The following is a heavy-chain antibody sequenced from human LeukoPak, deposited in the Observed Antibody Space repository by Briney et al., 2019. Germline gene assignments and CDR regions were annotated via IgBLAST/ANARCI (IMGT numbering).Heavy chain of an antibody. D-gene: IGHD3-10*01. CDR1: GYSISSGYY. CDR3: ARVIYVWFGEPRYYFDY. Sequence: SETLSLTCAVSGYSISSGYYWGWIRQPPGKGLEWIGSIYHSGSTYYNPSLKSRVTISVDTSKNQFSLKLSSVTAADTAVYYCARVIYVWFGEPRYYFDYWGQGTLVTVSS. V-gene: IGHV4-38-2*01. CDR2: IYHSGST. J-gene: IGHJ4*02.